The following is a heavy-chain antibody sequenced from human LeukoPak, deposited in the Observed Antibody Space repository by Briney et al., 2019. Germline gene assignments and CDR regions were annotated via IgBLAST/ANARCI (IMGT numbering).Heavy chain of an antibody. Sequence: GGSLPLSCAASGFTFISYAMSWVRPPPGKGLEGVSAIRHSARTTYYAHSVKGRFSTSRDNSNKTLYLQITSLSADDTAAYFFAKGDPNSGYLHWGQGTLVTVSS. CDR3: AKGDPNSGYLH. V-gene: IGHV3-23*01. CDR2: IRHSARTT. CDR1: GFTFISYA. J-gene: IGHJ4*02. D-gene: IGHD3-22*01.